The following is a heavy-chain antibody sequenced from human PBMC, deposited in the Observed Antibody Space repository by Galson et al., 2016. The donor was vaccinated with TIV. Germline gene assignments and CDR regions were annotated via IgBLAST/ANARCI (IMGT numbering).Heavy chain of an antibody. CDR3: AKDRLTYCSSTSCYGGFDY. CDR2: ISGSGGNT. J-gene: IGHJ4*02. D-gene: IGHD2-2*01. V-gene: IGHV3-23*01. CDR1: GFTFSTYA. Sequence: SLRLSCAASGFTFSTYAMSWVRQAPGKGLEWVSVISGSGGNTYSADSVKGRFTISRDNSKNTLYLQMNSLRAEDTAVYYCAKDRLTYCSSTSCYGGFDYWGQGTLVTVSS.